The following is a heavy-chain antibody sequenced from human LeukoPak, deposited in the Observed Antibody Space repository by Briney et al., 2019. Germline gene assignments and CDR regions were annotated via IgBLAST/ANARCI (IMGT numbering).Heavy chain of an antibody. CDR1: GYTFTGYY. Sequence: ASVKVSCKASGYTFTGYYMHWVRQAPGQGLEWMGWINPNSGGTNYAQKFQGRVTMTTDTSTSTAYMELRSLRSDDTAVYYCARDGNYGSGSRREDYYYGMDVRGQGTTVTVSS. CDR2: INPNSGGT. V-gene: IGHV1-2*02. J-gene: IGHJ6*02. D-gene: IGHD3-10*01. CDR3: ARDGNYGSGSRREDYYYGMDV.